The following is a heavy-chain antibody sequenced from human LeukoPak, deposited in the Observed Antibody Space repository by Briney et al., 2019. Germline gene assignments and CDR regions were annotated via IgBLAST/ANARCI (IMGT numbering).Heavy chain of an antibody. V-gene: IGHV4-34*01. J-gene: IGHJ4*02. CDR2: INHSGST. CDR3: ARTQPGIAVAGTYDY. Sequence: PSETLSLTCAVYGGSFSGYYWSWIRQPPGKGLEWIGEINHSGSTNYNPSLKSRVTISVDTSKNQFSLKLSSVTAADTAVYYCARTQPGIAVAGTYDYWGQGTLVTVSS. CDR1: GGSFSGYY. D-gene: IGHD6-19*01.